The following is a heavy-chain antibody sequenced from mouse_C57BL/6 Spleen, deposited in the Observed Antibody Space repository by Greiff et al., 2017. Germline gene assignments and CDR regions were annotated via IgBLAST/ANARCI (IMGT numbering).Heavy chain of an antibody. CDR1: GYSITSGYS. D-gene: IGHD2-3*01. V-gene: IGHV3-6*01. J-gene: IGHJ2*01. CDR3: ARDHDGPFFDV. CDR2: ISFDGSN. Sequence: EVKLVESGPGLVKPSQSLSLTCSVTGYSITSGYSWNWIRQFPGNKLEWMGYISFDGSNNYNPSLKNRISITRDTSKNQFFLKLNSVTTEDTATYYCARDHDGPFFDVGGKGTTLTVSS.